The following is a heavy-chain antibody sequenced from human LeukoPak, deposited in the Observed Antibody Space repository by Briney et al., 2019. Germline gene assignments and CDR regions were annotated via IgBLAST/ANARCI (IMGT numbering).Heavy chain of an antibody. V-gene: IGHV5-51*01. J-gene: IGHJ3*02. Sequence: GDSLKISCKGSGDSFNTYWIAWVRQMPGKGLEWMGIIYPGDSDARYSPSFQGQVTISADKSISTAYLQWSSLKASDTAMYYCARRVRGAFDIWGQGTMVTVSS. CDR2: IYPGDSDA. CDR1: GDSFNTYW. CDR3: ARRVRGAFDI. D-gene: IGHD3-3*01.